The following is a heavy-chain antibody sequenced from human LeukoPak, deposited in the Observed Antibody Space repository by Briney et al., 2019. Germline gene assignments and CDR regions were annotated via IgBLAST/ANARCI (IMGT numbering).Heavy chain of an antibody. D-gene: IGHD4-23*01. CDR3: ARGGNLDY. CDR2: IKQDGSEK. V-gene: IGHV3-7*05. Sequence: GRSLRLSCAASGFAFSTYAMSCVRQAPGKGLEWVANIKQDGSEKYYVDSVKGRFTISRDNAKNSLYLQMNSLRAEDTAVYYCARGGNLDYWGQGTLV. CDR1: GFAFSTYA. J-gene: IGHJ4*02.